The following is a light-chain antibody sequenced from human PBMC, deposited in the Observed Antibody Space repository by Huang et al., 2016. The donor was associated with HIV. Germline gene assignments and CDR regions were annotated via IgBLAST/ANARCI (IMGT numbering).Light chain of an antibody. Sequence: EIVLTQSPATLSLSPGEGATLSCRASQSVSSYLGWYQQKPGQAPRLLIYDASNRATGIPARFSGGGSGTDFALTIGTLEPEDSAIYYCQQRSSWPWTFGLGTKVEI. CDR2: DAS. V-gene: IGKV3-11*01. CDR3: QQRSSWPWT. J-gene: IGKJ1*01. CDR1: QSVSSY.